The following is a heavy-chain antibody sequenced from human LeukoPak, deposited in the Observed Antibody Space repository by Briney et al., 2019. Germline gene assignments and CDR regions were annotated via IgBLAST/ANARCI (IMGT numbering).Heavy chain of an antibody. Sequence: GGSLRLSCAGSGFTFSSFEMNWVRQSPGRGLEWVSYISSSGSTIYYADSVKGRFTISRDNAKNSLYLQMNSLRAEDTAPYYCVSRPPPHRGPFDYWGQGTLVTVSS. J-gene: IGHJ4*02. CDR3: VSRPPPHRGPFDY. V-gene: IGHV3-48*03. CDR1: GFTFSSFE. CDR2: ISSSGSTI.